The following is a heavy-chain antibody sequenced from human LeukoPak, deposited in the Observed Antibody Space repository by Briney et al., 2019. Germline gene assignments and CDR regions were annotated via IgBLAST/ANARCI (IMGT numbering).Heavy chain of an antibody. Sequence: GGSLRLSCAASGFTVSNNYMSWVRQAPGKGLEWVSLIYSGGSTSYADSVKGRFTISRDNSKNTLYLQMNSLRAEDTAVYYCARRYSSSWYGAWFDPWGQGTLVTVSS. CDR3: ARRYSSSWYGAWFDP. CDR1: GFTVSNNY. J-gene: IGHJ5*02. D-gene: IGHD6-13*01. CDR2: IYSGGST. V-gene: IGHV3-66*01.